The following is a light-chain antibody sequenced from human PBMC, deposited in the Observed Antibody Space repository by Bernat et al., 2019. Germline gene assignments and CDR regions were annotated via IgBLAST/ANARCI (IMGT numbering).Light chain of an antibody. J-gene: IGKJ2*01. Sequence: DIQMTQSPSTLSASVGDRVTITCRASQSISSWLAWYQQKPGKAPKLLIYKASILESGVPSRFSGSGSGTEFTLTISSLQPDDFATYYCQQYNSYSMYTFGQGTKLEIQ. CDR2: KAS. CDR1: QSISSW. V-gene: IGKV1-5*03. CDR3: QQYNSYSMYT.